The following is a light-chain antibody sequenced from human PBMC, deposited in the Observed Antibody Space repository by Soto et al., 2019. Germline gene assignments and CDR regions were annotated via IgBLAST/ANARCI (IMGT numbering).Light chain of an antibody. CDR3: HQFGDSPQT. CDR1: QSLSVSY. V-gene: IGKV3-20*01. J-gene: IGKJ1*01. Sequence: EIVLTQSPGTLSLSPGDRATLSCRASQSLSVSYIAWYQQKPGQAPRLLIYSTSTWAAGIPDRFTGRGSGTHFTLAISRLEPEDFAVYYCHQFGDSPQTFGQGTKVDIK. CDR2: STS.